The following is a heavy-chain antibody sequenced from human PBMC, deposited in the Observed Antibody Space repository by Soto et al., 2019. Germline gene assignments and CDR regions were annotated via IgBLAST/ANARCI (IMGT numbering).Heavy chain of an antibody. CDR1: GGSISSYY. Sequence: PSETLSLTCTVSGGSISSYYWSWIRQPPGKGLEWIGYIYYSGSTNYNPSLKSRVTISVDTSKNQFSLKLSSVTAADTAVYYCARYSSGWQANFDYWGQGTLVTVSS. D-gene: IGHD6-19*01. V-gene: IGHV4-59*08. CDR3: ARYSSGWQANFDY. CDR2: IYYSGST. J-gene: IGHJ4*02.